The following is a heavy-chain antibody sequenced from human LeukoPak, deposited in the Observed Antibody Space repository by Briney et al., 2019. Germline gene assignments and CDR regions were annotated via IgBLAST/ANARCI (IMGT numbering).Heavy chain of an antibody. CDR3: ARDKHTDWFDP. V-gene: IGHV1-18*01. J-gene: IGHJ5*02. Sequence: VASVKVSCKASGGTFSSYAISWVRQAPGQGLEWMGWISAYNGNTNYAQKLQGRVTMTTDTSTSTAYMELRSLRSDDTAVYYCARDKHTDWFDPWGQGTLVTVSS. D-gene: IGHD2-21*01. CDR2: ISAYNGNT. CDR1: GGTFSSYA.